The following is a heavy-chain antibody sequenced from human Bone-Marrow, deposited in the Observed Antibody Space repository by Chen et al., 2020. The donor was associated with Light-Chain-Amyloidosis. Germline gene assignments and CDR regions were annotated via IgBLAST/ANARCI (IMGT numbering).Heavy chain of an antibody. CDR1: GFTFGDYA. CDR2: IRRKRYGGTT. D-gene: IGHD6-13*01. V-gene: IGHV3-49*03. Sequence: EVQLVEFGGDFVQPGRSLRLSCTGSGFTFGDYAVSWLRQAPGKGLEWVGFIRRKRYGGTTEYAASVKGRFTISRDDSISTAYLQMNSLGTDDTAVYCCTSGAAADKYYDGLDVWGQGTTVTVSS. J-gene: IGHJ6*02. CDR3: TSGAAADKYYDGLDV.